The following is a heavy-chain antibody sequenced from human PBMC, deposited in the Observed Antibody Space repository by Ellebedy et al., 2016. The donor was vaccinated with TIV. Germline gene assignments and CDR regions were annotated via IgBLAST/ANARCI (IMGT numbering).Heavy chain of an antibody. D-gene: IGHD3-22*01. CDR3: ASDSEYYYDSSAFDI. CDR2: IYYSGST. J-gene: IGHJ3*02. CDR1: GGSISSYY. V-gene: IGHV4-59*01. Sequence: MPSETLSLTCTVSGGSISSYYWSRIRQPPGKGLEWIGYIYYSGSTNYNPSLKSRVTISVDTSKNQFSLKLSSVTAADTAVYYCASDSEYYYDSSAFDIWGQGTMVTVSS.